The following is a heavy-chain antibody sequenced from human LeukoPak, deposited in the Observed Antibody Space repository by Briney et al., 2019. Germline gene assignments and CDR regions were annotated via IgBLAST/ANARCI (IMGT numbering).Heavy chain of an antibody. V-gene: IGHV3-23*01. D-gene: IGHD3/OR15-3a*01. CDR1: GLRFSDYY. J-gene: IGHJ4*02. CDR3: AKVACPSCVGPNYFDY. CDR2: ISGSGIYT. Sequence: PGGSLRLSCAASGLRFSDYYVSWIRQAPGKGLEWVSSISGSGIYTYYADSVKGRFTISRDNSKNTLFLQMNSLRAEDTAIYYCAKVACPSCVGPNYFDYWGQGTLVTVSS.